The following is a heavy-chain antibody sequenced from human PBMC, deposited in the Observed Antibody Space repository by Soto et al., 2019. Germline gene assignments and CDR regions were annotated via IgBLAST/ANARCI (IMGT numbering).Heavy chain of an antibody. CDR1: GFTFSSYS. CDR3: AKGDDDILTGYYNVIAGVDY. Sequence: EVQLVESGGGLVKPGGSLRLSCAASGFTFSSYSMNWVRQAPGKGLEWVSSISSSSSYIYYADSVKGRFTISRDNAKNSLYLQMNSLRAEDTAVYYCAKGDDDILTGYYNVIAGVDYWGQGTLVTVSS. D-gene: IGHD3-9*01. CDR2: ISSSSSYI. V-gene: IGHV3-21*01. J-gene: IGHJ4*02.